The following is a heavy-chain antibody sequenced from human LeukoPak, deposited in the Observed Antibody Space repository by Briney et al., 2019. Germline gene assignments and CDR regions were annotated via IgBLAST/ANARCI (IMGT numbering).Heavy chain of an antibody. Sequence: GGSLRLSCAASGFTFTNYEMTWVRQAPGKGLEWVSYISSSGTTIYYADSVKGRFTISRDNAKNSLYLQMNSLRAEDTAVYYCARVELERPDYWGQGTLVTVSS. D-gene: IGHD1-1*01. V-gene: IGHV3-48*03. J-gene: IGHJ4*02. CDR1: GFTFTNYE. CDR3: ARVELERPDY. CDR2: ISSSGTTI.